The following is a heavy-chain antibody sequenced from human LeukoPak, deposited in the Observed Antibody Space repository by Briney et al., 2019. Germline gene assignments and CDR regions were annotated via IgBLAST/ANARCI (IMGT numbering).Heavy chain of an antibody. D-gene: IGHD3-9*01. Sequence: GSLRLSCSASGFTFSSYAMHWVRQAPGKGLEWVAVISYDGSNKYYADSVKGRFTISRDNSKNTLYLQMNSLRAEDTAVYYCARGRGYDIHPRRGFDYWGQGTLVTVSS. CDR3: ARGRGYDIHPRRGFDY. CDR2: ISYDGSNK. J-gene: IGHJ4*02. CDR1: GFTFSSYA. V-gene: IGHV3-30-3*01.